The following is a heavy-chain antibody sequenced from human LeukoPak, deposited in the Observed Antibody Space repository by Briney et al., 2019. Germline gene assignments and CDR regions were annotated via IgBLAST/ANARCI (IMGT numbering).Heavy chain of an antibody. CDR3: ARDLREQWLVHAFDI. D-gene: IGHD6-19*01. Sequence: SETLSLTCAVYGGSFSGYYWSWIRQPPGKGLEWIGEINHSGSTNYNPSLKSRVTISVDTSKNQFSLNLSSVTAADTAMYYCARDLREQWLVHAFDIWGQGTMVTVSS. V-gene: IGHV4-34*01. CDR2: INHSGST. CDR1: GGSFSGYY. J-gene: IGHJ3*02.